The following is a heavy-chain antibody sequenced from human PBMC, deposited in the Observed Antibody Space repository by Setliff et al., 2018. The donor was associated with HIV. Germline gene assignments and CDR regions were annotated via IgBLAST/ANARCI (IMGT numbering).Heavy chain of an antibody. CDR2: INTHSGYT. CDR3: ARGKTWLRFLDY. V-gene: IGHV1-18*01. D-gene: IGHD5-12*01. J-gene: IGHJ4*02. Sequence: ASVKVSCKASGYTFNNYGISWVRQAPGQGLEWMGWINTHSGYTNYAQNVQGRVTVTMDTSTSAAYMEMRSLKSDDTAVYYCARGKTWLRFLDYWGQGTLVTVSS. CDR1: GYTFNNYG.